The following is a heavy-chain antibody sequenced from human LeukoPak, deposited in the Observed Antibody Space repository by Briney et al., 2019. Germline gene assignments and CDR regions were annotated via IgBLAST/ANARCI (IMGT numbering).Heavy chain of an antibody. CDR2: MNPNSGNT. CDR1: GYTFTSYD. CDR3: ARGIAVPENWFDP. V-gene: IGHV1-8*03. Sequence: ASVKVSCKASGYTFTSYDINWVRQATGQGLEWMGWMNPNSGNTGYAQKFQGRVTITRNTSISTAYMELSSLRSEDTAVYYCARGIAVPENWFDPWGQGTLVTVSS. D-gene: IGHD6-19*01. J-gene: IGHJ5*02.